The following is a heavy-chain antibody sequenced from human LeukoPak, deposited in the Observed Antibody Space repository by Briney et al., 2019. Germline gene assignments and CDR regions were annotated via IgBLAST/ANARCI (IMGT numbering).Heavy chain of an antibody. CDR1: GFTFSSYA. J-gene: IGHJ4*02. Sequence: PGGSLRLSCAASGFTFSSYAMHWVRQAPGKGLEYVSAISSNGGSTYYANSVKGRFTISRDNAKDSLYLQMNSLRAEDTAVYYCARDPGSGYEEHFDYWGQGTLVTVSS. CDR3: ARDPGSGYEEHFDY. CDR2: ISSNGGST. D-gene: IGHD5-12*01. V-gene: IGHV3-64*01.